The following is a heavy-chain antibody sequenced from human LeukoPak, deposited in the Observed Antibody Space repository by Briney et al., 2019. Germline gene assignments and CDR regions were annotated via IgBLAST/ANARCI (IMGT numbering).Heavy chain of an antibody. Sequence: SETLSLTCSVSGGSISSDKWWNWVRQSPGKGLEWIGEIYHSGATAYNPSLKSRLSISVDKSKNQFSLRLTSVTAADTAVYYCVRDFDSSGSDAFDIWGQGTMVTVSS. CDR3: VRDFDSSGSDAFDI. V-gene: IGHV4-4*02. CDR2: IYHSGAT. CDR1: GGSISSDKW. J-gene: IGHJ3*02. D-gene: IGHD3-22*01.